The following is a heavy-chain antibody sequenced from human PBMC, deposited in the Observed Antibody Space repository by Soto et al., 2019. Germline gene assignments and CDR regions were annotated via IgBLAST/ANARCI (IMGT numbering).Heavy chain of an antibody. CDR3: AMSRSGILDS. CDR1: GASFTSAVYY. Sequence: PSETLSLTCSVSGASFTSAVYYCSWIRQLPGKGLEWIGYIQNSVSTIYSPSLKSRATISVDTSKNQFSLRPNSVTAADTAMYYCAMSRSGILDSWGQGTLVTVSS. D-gene: IGHD6-19*01. J-gene: IGHJ5*01. V-gene: IGHV4-31*03. CDR2: IQNSVST.